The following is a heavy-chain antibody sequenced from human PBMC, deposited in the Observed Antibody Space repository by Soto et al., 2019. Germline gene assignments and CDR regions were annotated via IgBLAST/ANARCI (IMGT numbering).Heavy chain of an antibody. Sequence: QVQLVESGGGVVQPGRSLRLSCAASGFTFSSYGMHWVRQAPGKGLEWVAVIWYDGSNKYYADSVKGRFTISRDNSKNTLYLQMNSLRAEDTAGYYCARANGDSSSWYYYYYGMDVWGQGTTVTVSS. D-gene: IGHD6-13*01. CDR3: ARANGDSSSWYYYYYGMDV. V-gene: IGHV3-33*01. CDR1: GFTFSSYG. CDR2: IWYDGSNK. J-gene: IGHJ6*02.